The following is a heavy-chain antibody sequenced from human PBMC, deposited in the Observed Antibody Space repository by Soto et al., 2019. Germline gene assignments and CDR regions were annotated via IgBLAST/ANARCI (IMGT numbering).Heavy chain of an antibody. CDR2: ISSNGHTI. J-gene: IGHJ3*01. CDR3: TRSSGTRITGTTIPFFF. CDR1: GFTFNNYE. D-gene: IGHD1-7*01. Sequence: PGGSLRLSCAASGFTFNNYEMNWVRQAPGKGLEWVSYISSNGHTIYYADSVRGRFTISRDNAKNSLYLQMNSLRAEDTAIYYCTRSSGTRITGTTIPFFFWGQGTMVTVSS. V-gene: IGHV3-48*03.